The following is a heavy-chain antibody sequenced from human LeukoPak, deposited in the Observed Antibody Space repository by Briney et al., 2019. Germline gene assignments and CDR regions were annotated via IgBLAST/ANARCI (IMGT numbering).Heavy chain of an antibody. CDR3: ARGDSSGYYYVDY. CDR1: GFTFSSYG. Sequence: PGRSLRLSCAASGFTFSSYGMHWVRQAPGKGLEWVAFISNDGSNKYYADSVKGRFTISRDNSKNTLYLQMNSLRAEDTAVYYCARGDSSGYYYVDYWGQGTLVTVSS. J-gene: IGHJ4*02. D-gene: IGHD3-22*01. V-gene: IGHV3-30*03. CDR2: ISNDGSNK.